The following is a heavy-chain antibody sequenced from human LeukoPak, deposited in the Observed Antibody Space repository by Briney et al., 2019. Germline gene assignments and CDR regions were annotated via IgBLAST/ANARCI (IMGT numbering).Heavy chain of an antibody. V-gene: IGHV4-59*02. CDR1: GFTVSSNS. Sequence: GSLRLSCTVSGFTVSSNSMSWIRQPPGKGLEWIGYIYYSGSTNYNPSLKSRVTISVDTSKNQFSLKLSSVTAADTAVYYCARDVLLGYGSGSYWGFDPWGQGTLVTVSS. J-gene: IGHJ5*02. CDR2: IYYSGST. D-gene: IGHD3-10*01. CDR3: ARDVLLGYGSGSYWGFDP.